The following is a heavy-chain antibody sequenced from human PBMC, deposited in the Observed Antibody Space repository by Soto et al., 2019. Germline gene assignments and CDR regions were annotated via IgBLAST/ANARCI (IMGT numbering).Heavy chain of an antibody. V-gene: IGHV3-30*03. CDR2: TGYDGAKK. CDR1: GFTFGSYS. J-gene: IGHJ4*02. D-gene: IGHD2-15*01. CDR3: ARGEGFGSDGTCYRYFDY. Sequence: QVQLVESGGGVVQPGGSLRLSCAASGFTFGSYSMHWVRQAPGKGLEWVAVTGYDGAKKYYADSVKGRFTISRDNYRNTLDLQMDSLRTEDTAVYYCARGEGFGSDGTCYRYFDYWGQGALVTVSS.